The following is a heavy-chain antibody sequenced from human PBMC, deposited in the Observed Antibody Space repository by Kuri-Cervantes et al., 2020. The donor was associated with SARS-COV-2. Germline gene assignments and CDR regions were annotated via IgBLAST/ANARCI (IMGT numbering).Heavy chain of an antibody. V-gene: IGHV4-59*01. CDR1: GGSISSYY. Sequence: SETLSLTCTVSGGSISSYYWSWIRQPPGKGLEWIGYIYYSGSTNYNPSLKSRVTISVDTSKNQFSLKLSSVTAADTAVYYCARRESSRAFDYWGQGTLVTVSS. J-gene: IGHJ4*02. CDR2: IYYSGST. D-gene: IGHD6-6*01. CDR3: ARRESSRAFDY.